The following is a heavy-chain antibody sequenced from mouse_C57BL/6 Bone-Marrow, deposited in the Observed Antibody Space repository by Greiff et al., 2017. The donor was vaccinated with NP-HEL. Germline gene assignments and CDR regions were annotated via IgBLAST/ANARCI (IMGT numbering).Heavy chain of an antibody. CDR2: IYPSDSET. CDR1: GYTFTSYW. CDR3: ALITTVVADY. Sequence: QVQLQQPGAELVRPGSSVKLSCKASGYTFTSYWMDWVKQRPGQGLEWIGNIYPSDSETHYNQKFKDKATLTVDKSSSTAYMQLSSLTSEYSAVYYFALITTVVADYWGQGTTLTVSS. V-gene: IGHV1-61*01. D-gene: IGHD1-1*01. J-gene: IGHJ2*01.